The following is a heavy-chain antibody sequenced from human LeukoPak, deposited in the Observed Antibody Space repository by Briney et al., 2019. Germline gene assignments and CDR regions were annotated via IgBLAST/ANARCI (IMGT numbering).Heavy chain of an antibody. D-gene: IGHD6-19*01. J-gene: IGHJ4*02. Sequence: GGSLRLSCAASGFTFSRSVMHWVRQAPGKGLEWMAGISDDGRSEHFADSVKGRFTISRDNSKGTVFLQMNSLRSEDTAVYYCATEGDSSGHAGVFDYWGLGTLVTVSS. V-gene: IGHV3-30*04. CDR2: ISDDGRSE. CDR1: GFTFSRSV. CDR3: ATEGDSSGHAGVFDY.